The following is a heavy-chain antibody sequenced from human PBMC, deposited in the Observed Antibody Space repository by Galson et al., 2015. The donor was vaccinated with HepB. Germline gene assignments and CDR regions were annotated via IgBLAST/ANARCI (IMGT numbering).Heavy chain of an antibody. CDR3: ARDMPGHFDY. V-gene: IGHV3-30-3*01. CDR1: GFTFSSYA. J-gene: IGHJ4*02. Sequence: SLRLSCAASGFTFSSYAMHWVRQAPGKGLEWVAVISYDGSNKYYADSVKGRFTISRDNSKNTLYLQMNSLRAEDTAVYYCARDMPGHFDYWGQGTLVTVSS. CDR2: ISYDGSNK. D-gene: IGHD2-2*01.